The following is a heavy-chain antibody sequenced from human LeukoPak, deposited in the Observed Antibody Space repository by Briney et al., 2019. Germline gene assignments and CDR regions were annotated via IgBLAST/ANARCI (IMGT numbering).Heavy chain of an antibody. CDR3: ARDLSGGKLRYFDWLPPDY. Sequence: ASVKVSCKSSGYTFTSYYMHWVRQAPGQGLEWMGIINPNAGTTSYAQKFQGRVTVTRDTSTSTVYMELSSLRSEDTAVYYCARDLSGGKLRYFDWLPPDYWGQGTLVTVSS. CDR2: INPNAGTT. J-gene: IGHJ4*02. CDR1: GYTFTSYY. V-gene: IGHV1-46*01. D-gene: IGHD3-9*01.